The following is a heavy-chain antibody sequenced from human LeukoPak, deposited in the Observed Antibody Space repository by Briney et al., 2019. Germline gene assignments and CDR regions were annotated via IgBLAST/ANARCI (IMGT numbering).Heavy chain of an antibody. J-gene: IGHJ4*02. D-gene: IGHD3-16*02. CDR2: IRYDGSNK. CDR3: AKEDYVWGSYRYPFDY. V-gene: IGHV3-30*02. Sequence: PGGSLRLSCAASGFTFSSYGMHWVRQAPGKGLEWVAFIRYDGSNKYYADSVKGRFTISRDNSKNTLYLQMNSPRAEDTAVYYCAKEDYVWGSYRYPFDYWGQGTLVTVSS. CDR1: GFTFSSYG.